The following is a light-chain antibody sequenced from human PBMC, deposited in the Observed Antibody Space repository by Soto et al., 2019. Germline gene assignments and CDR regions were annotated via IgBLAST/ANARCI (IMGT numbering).Light chain of an antibody. CDR2: YDN. CDR3: AAWDDSLNGRV. Sequence: QSALTQPPSASGTPGQRVTISCSGSNSNIGSNTVNWYQQLPGTAPKLLIYYDNLRPSGVPDRISGSKPGTSASLAISGLQSDDEADYYCAAWDDSLNGRVFGTGTKVTVL. V-gene: IGLV1-44*01. CDR1: NSNIGSNT. J-gene: IGLJ1*01.